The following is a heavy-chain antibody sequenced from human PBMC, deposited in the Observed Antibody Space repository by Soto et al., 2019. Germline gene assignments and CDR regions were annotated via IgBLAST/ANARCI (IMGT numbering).Heavy chain of an antibody. V-gene: IGHV4-39*01. CDR1: GGSISSSSYY. CDR2: IYYSGST. CDR3: ARHGRAIFGVVPTNDAFDI. J-gene: IGHJ3*02. D-gene: IGHD3-3*01. Sequence: QLQLQESGPGLVKPSETLSLTCTVSGGSISSSSYYWGWIRQPPGKGLEWIGSIYYSGSTYYNPSLKSRVTISVDTSKNQFSLKLSSVTAADTAVYYCARHGRAIFGVVPTNDAFDIWGQGTMVTVSS.